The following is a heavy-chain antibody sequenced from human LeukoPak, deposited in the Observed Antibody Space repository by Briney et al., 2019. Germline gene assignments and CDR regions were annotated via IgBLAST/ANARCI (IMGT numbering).Heavy chain of an antibody. CDR3: AKGYSYGVRWYYFDY. CDR2: ISYDGSNK. Sequence: PGRSLRLSCAASGFTFSSYAMHWVRQAPGKGLEWVAVISYDGSNKYYADSVKGRFTISRDNSKNTLCLQMNSLRAEDTAVYYCAKGYSYGVRWYYFDYWGQGTLVTVSS. CDR1: GFTFSSYA. J-gene: IGHJ4*02. D-gene: IGHD5-18*01. V-gene: IGHV3-30*01.